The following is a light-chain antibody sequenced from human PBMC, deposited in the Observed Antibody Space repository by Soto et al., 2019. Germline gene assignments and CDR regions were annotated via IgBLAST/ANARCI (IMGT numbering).Light chain of an antibody. CDR1: QNINNY. CDR2: DAS. CDR3: QQYENLPT. J-gene: IGKJ1*01. V-gene: IGKV1-33*01. Sequence: DIQMTQSPSSLSASVGDRVTITCQASQNINNYLNWYQPKPGRAPKLLIYDASNLEAGVPSRLRGSGSGTDFTFTIRRLQPEDIATYYCQQYENLPTFGQGTKVDIK.